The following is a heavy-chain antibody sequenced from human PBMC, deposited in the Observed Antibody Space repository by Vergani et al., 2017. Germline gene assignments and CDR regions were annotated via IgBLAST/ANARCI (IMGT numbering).Heavy chain of an antibody. CDR1: GGSISSYY. Sequence: QVQLQESGPGLVKPSETLPLTCTVSGGSISSYYWSWIRQPAGKGLEWIGRIYTSGSTNYNPSLKSRVTISVDTSKNQFSLKLSSVTAADTAVYYCARRSIVVVPAAIRAFDYWGQGTLVTVSS. J-gene: IGHJ4*02. D-gene: IGHD2-2*02. V-gene: IGHV4-4*07. CDR3: ARRSIVVVPAAIRAFDY. CDR2: IYTSGST.